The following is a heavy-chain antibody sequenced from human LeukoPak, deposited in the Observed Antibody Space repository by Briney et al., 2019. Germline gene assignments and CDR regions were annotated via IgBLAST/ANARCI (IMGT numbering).Heavy chain of an antibody. J-gene: IGHJ4*02. D-gene: IGHD3-10*01. CDR2: ISSSSTTI. V-gene: IGHV3-48*01. Sequence: GGSLRLSCAASGFTFSSYSMMWVRQAPGKGLEWVSYISSSSTTIHYADSVKGRFTISRDNAKNSVYLQMNSLRAEDTAVYYCAKDSGVRGVINYFDYWGQGTLVTVSS. CDR1: GFTFSSYS. CDR3: AKDSGVRGVINYFDY.